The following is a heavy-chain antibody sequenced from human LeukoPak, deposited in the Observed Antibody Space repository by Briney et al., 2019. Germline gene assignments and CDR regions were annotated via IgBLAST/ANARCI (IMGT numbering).Heavy chain of an antibody. V-gene: IGHV4-59*01. CDR3: AREDPQTTVPEGMDV. Sequence: SETLSLTCTVSGCSISHYYWSWIRQSPGKGLEWIGYIYYSGTTNYHPARKSRVTISVDTSRNQFALQLRSVTAADTAVYYCAREDPQTTVPEGMDVWGQGTTVIVSS. D-gene: IGHD4-17*01. CDR1: GCSISHYY. J-gene: IGHJ6*02. CDR2: IYYSGTT.